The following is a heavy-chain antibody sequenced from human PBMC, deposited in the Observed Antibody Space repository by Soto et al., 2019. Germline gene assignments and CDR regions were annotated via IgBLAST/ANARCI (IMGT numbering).Heavy chain of an antibody. Sequence: SVKVSCKASGYTFTSYGISWVRQAPGQGLEWMAWVSPYSVDTNYARKVQGRITMTTDTSTSTAYMELGSLRSDDTAVYYCARDVRVDCSSASCYYYYGMDVWGQGTTVTVSS. J-gene: IGHJ6*02. D-gene: IGHD2-2*01. CDR2: VSPYSVDT. CDR1: GYTFTSYG. V-gene: IGHV1-18*01. CDR3: ARDVRVDCSSASCYYYYGMDV.